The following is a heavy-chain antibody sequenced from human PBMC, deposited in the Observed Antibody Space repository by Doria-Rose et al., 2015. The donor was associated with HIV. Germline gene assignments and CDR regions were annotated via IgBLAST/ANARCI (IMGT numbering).Heavy chain of an antibody. V-gene: IGHV4-34*02. CDR3: ADSAPFDI. J-gene: IGHJ3*02. CDR1: GGSFSGHY. Sequence: VQLQQWGAGLLRPSETLSLTCAVYGGSFSGHYWSWIRQPPGRGLEWIGEINHSGNFTYNPSLKTRVTISLDTSKNQFSLKLTSVAAADTAVYYCADSAPFDIWGQGTMVTVSS. CDR2: INHSGNF.